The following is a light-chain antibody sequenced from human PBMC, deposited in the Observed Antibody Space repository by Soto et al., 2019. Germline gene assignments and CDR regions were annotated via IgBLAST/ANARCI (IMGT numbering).Light chain of an antibody. CDR3: QQYGISPPSWT. Sequence: ETVLTQSPGTLSLSPGERATLSCRASQSVSSSYLAWYQQKPGQAPRLLIYGASSSATGIPDRFSGGGSGTDFTLTISRMEPEDCAVYSCQQYGISPPSWTVGQGTKVEIK. CDR2: GAS. J-gene: IGKJ1*01. V-gene: IGKV3-20*01. CDR1: QSVSSSY.